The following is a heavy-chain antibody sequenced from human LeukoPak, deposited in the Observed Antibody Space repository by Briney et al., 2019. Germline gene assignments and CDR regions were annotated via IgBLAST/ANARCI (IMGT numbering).Heavy chain of an antibody. CDR2: IYYSGST. D-gene: IGHD3-3*01. Sequence: SQTLSLTCTVSGGSISSGGYYWSWIRQHPGKGLEWIGYIYYSGSTYYNPSLKSRVTISVDTSKNQFSLRLSSVTAADTAVYYCARHANFWSGYKEYNWFDPWGQGTVVTVSS. CDR3: ARHANFWSGYKEYNWFDP. CDR1: GGSISSGGYY. J-gene: IGHJ5*02. V-gene: IGHV4-31*03.